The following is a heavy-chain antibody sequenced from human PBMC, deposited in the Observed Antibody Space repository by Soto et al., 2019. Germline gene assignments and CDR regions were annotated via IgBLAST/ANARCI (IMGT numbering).Heavy chain of an antibody. CDR2: IRSKGYGGTT. D-gene: IGHD2-15*01. Sequence: PGGSLRLSCTASGCTFGDYAMSWFRQAPGKGLEWVGFIRSKGYGGTTEYAASVKGRFSISRDDSKSIAYLQMNSLKTEDTAVYYCSRAGVVVVAATYDPWGQGTLVTVSS. J-gene: IGHJ5*02. CDR3: SRAGVVVVAATYDP. CDR1: GCTFGDYA. V-gene: IGHV3-49*03.